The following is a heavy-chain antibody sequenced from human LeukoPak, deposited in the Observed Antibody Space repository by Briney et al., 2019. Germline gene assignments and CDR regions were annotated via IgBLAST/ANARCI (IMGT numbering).Heavy chain of an antibody. V-gene: IGHV4-39*02. CDR3: ASPSKLVISRGGFDI. J-gene: IGHJ3*02. CDR2: IYFSETT. Sequence: SETLSLTCTVSGGSSSDTTYYWAWIRQPPGKGLEWIGSIYFSETTYNPSLKSRITISADTSKKHFSLKLSSVTAADTAVYFCASPSKLVISRGGFDIWGQGTMVTV. CDR1: GGSSSDTTYY. D-gene: IGHD3-22*01.